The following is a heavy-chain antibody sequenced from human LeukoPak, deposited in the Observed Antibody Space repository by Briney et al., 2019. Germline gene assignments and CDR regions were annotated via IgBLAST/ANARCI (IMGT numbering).Heavy chain of an antibody. V-gene: IGHV1-2*02. Sequence: ASVKVSCKASGYTFTGYYMHWVRQAPGQGLEWMGWINPNSGGTNYAQKFQGRVTMTRDTSISTAYMELRSLRSDDTAVYYCARDSRGYYYYYYGIDVWGQGTTVTVSS. D-gene: IGHD3-10*01. J-gene: IGHJ6*02. CDR3: ARDSRGYYYYYYGIDV. CDR1: GYTFTGYY. CDR2: INPNSGGT.